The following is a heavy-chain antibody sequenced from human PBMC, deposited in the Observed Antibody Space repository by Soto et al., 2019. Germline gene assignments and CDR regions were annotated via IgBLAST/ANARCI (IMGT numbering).Heavy chain of an antibody. Sequence: QVQLVESGGGLVKPGGSLRLSGAASGFTFSDYYMSWIRQAPGKGLGWVSYISSSGSTIYYADSVKGRFTISRDNAKHSLYLQMDSLRAEDTAVYYCASGHRDIAARPRNYYYYMDVWGKGTTVNVSS. J-gene: IGHJ6*03. D-gene: IGHD6-6*01. V-gene: IGHV3-11*01. CDR3: ASGHRDIAARPRNYYYYMDV. CDR1: GFTFSDYY. CDR2: ISSSGSTI.